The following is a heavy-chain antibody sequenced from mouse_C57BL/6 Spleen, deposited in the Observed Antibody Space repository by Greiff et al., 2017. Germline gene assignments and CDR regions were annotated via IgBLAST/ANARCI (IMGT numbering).Heavy chain of an antibody. CDR1: GFNIKDYY. D-gene: IGHD3-2*02. J-gene: IGHJ3*01. Sequence: VQFQQSGAELVRPGASVKLSCTASGFNIKDYYMHWVKQRPEQGLEWIGRIDPEDGDTEYAPKFQGKATMTADTSSNTAYLQLSSLTSEDTAVYYCTVDSSGIAWFAYWGQGTLVTVSA. CDR3: TVDSSGIAWFAY. V-gene: IGHV14-1*01. CDR2: IDPEDGDT.